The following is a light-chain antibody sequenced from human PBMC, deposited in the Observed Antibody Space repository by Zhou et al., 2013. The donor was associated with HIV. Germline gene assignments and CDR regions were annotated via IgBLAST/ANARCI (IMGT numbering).Light chain of an antibody. CDR2: DVN. J-gene: IGLJ1*01. CDR3: SSYTSSITLDV. CDR1: SSDVGGYNY. V-gene: IGLV2-14*01. Sequence: QSALTQPASVSGSPGQSITISCTGTSSDVGGYNYVSWYQQHPGKAPKLMIYDVNHRPSGVSNRFSGSKSGNAASLTISGLQAEDEADYYCSSYTSSITLDVFGTGTKVTVL.